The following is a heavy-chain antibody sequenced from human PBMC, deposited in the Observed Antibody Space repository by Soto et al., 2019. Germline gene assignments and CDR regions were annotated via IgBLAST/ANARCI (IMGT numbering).Heavy chain of an antibody. Sequence: ASVKVSCKASGYTFTSYGISGVRQAPGQGLEWMGWISAYNGNTNYAQKLQGRVTMTTDTSTSTAYMELRSLRSDDTAVYYCARGWDFWSGLNWFDPWGQGTLVTVSS. CDR1: GYTFTSYG. V-gene: IGHV1-18*01. CDR2: ISAYNGNT. CDR3: ARGWDFWSGLNWFDP. J-gene: IGHJ5*02. D-gene: IGHD3-3*01.